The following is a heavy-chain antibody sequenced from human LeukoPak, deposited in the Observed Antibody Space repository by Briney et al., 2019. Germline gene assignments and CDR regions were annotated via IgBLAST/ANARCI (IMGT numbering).Heavy chain of an antibody. CDR2: IYSSGST. J-gene: IGHJ4*02. CDR3: ARQREYYESSDYYSFDY. V-gene: IGHV4-59*08. CDR1: GGSISTYY. Sequence: SETLSLTCTVSGGSISTYYWSWIRQPPGKGLEWIGYIYSSGSTNYNPSLKSRVTISVDTSKNQFSLKLSSVTAADTAVYYCARQREYYESSDYYSFDYWGQGTLVTVSS. D-gene: IGHD3-22*01.